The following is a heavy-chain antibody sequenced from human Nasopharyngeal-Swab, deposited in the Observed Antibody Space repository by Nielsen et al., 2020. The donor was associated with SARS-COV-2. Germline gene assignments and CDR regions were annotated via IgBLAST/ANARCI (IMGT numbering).Heavy chain of an antibody. CDR2: INRSGST. J-gene: IGHJ4*02. Sequence: GSLRLSCAVYGGSFSGYYWSWIRQPPGKGLEWIGEINRSGSTNYNPSLKSRVTISVDTSKNQFSLKLSSVTAADTAVYYCARGFGDSSGYQKGYFDYWGQGTLVTVSS. D-gene: IGHD3-22*01. V-gene: IGHV4-34*01. CDR1: GGSFSGYY. CDR3: ARGFGDSSGYQKGYFDY.